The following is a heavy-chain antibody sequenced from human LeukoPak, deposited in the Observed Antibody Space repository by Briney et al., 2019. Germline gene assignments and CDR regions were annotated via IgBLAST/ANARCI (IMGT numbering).Heavy chain of an antibody. CDR1: GYTFTSDG. Sequence: ASVKVSCKASGYTFTSDGISWVRQAPGQGLEWMGWISTYNGNTNYAQKLQGRVTMTTDTSTSTAYMELRSLRSDDTAVYYCARRRVYSGSYVFDCWGQGTLVTVSS. CDR2: ISTYNGNT. J-gene: IGHJ5*01. V-gene: IGHV1-18*01. D-gene: IGHD1-26*01. CDR3: ARRRVYSGSYVFDC.